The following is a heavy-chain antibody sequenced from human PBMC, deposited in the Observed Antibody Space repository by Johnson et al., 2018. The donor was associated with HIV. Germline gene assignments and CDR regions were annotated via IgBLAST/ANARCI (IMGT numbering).Heavy chain of an antibody. CDR1: GFSVSTYD. Sequence: EVQLVESGGSVVRPGGSLRLSCAASGFSVSTYDMHWVRQATGKGLDWVSVIGTAGDTYYLGSVKGRFTISRENAKNSLYLQMNSLRAGDTAVYYCARAGRWSGDTFDMWGQGTMVTVSS. J-gene: IGHJ3*02. CDR2: IGTAGDT. V-gene: IGHV3-13*01. CDR3: ARAGRWSGDTFDM. D-gene: IGHD3-10*01.